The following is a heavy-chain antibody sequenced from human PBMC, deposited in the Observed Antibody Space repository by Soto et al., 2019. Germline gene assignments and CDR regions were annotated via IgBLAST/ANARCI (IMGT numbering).Heavy chain of an antibody. CDR3: ARAYGDYVFDF. D-gene: IGHD4-17*01. V-gene: IGHV4-59*01. CDR2: IYYSGST. CDR1: GGSTSSYY. J-gene: IGHJ4*02. Sequence: PSETLSLTCSVSGGSTSSYYWSWIRQPPGKGLEWIGYIYYSGSTDYSPSLKSRVTMSIDTSKNHVSLKLSSVTATDTAVYYCARAYGDYVFDFWGQGTLVTVS.